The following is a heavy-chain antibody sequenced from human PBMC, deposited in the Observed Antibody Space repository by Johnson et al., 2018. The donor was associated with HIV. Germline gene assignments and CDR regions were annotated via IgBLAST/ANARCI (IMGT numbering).Heavy chain of an antibody. V-gene: IGHV3-30-3*01. J-gene: IGHJ3*02. CDR3: ARGAAVSGTLVDRFDI. CDR1: HFTFGAYA. CDR2: ASYDGDNK. D-gene: IGHD1-26*01. Sequence: VQLVESGGGVVQPGKSLRLSCAASHFTFGAYAIHWVRLAPGKGLEWVAVASYDGDNKYYADSVNGRFTISKDNSKDTLYMEMNNLRLEDTAVYYCARGAAVSGTLVDRFDIWGRGTMVTVSS.